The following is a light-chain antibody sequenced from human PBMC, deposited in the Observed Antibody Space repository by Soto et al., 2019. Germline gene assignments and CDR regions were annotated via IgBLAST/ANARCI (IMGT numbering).Light chain of an antibody. V-gene: IGKV1-5*01. CDR3: QQYDGDWT. CDR2: DAS. Sequence: DIQRTQSPSTLSASVGGRVTVACRASQSISVWLAWFQLKPGRAPKLLIYDASSLESGVPSRFSGSGSGTEFTLTISSLQPDDFATYYCQQYDGDWTFGQGTMVDVK. CDR1: QSISVW. J-gene: IGKJ1*01.